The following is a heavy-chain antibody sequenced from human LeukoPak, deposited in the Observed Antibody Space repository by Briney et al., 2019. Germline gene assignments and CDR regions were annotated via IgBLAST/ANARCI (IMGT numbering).Heavy chain of an antibody. CDR3: ARDDRLLDADYYYGMDV. J-gene: IGHJ6*02. V-gene: IGHV1-2*06. D-gene: IGHD1-26*01. Sequence: ASVKVSCKASGYTFTGYHMHWVRQAPGQGLEWMGRINPNSGDTNYAQKFQGRVTMTRDTSISTAYMELSRLRSDDTAVYYCARDDRLLDADYYYGMDVWGQGTTVTVSS. CDR1: GYTFTGYH. CDR2: INPNSGDT.